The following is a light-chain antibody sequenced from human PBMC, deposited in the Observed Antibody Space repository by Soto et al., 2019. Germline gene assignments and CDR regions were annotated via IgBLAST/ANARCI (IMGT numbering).Light chain of an antibody. CDR2: GAS. V-gene: IGKV1-39*01. CDR3: QQSYGTPIT. CDR1: QSISRN. Sequence: DIQMTQSPSSLSASVGDRVTITCRASQSISRNLNWYQQKPGTAPKLLMFGASTLQSGVPSRFSGSGSGTDFTLTISSLQPEDFATYYCQQSYGTPITFGQGTRLEI. J-gene: IGKJ5*01.